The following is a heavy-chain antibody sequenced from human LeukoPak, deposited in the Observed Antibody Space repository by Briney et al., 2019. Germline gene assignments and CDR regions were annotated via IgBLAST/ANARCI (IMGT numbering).Heavy chain of an antibody. Sequence: PSETLSLTCTVSGGSISSYYWSWIRQPPGKGLEWIGYIYYSGSTNYNPSLKSRVTISVDTSKNQFSLKLSSVTAADTAVYHCARAAAGSYYFDYWGQGTLVTVSS. CDR2: IYYSGST. CDR1: GGSISSYY. CDR3: ARAAAGSYYFDY. J-gene: IGHJ4*02. D-gene: IGHD6-13*01. V-gene: IGHV4-59*13.